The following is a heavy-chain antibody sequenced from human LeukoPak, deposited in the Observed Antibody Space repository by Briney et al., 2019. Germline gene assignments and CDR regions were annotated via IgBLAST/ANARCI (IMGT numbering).Heavy chain of an antibody. CDR3: ARAAQRPDLPSSRWFDP. J-gene: IGHJ5*02. CDR1: GGSISSSSYY. D-gene: IGHD6-6*01. CDR2: IYYSGNT. Sequence: SETLSLTCTVSGGSISSSSYYWGWIRQPPGKGLEWIGSIYYSGNTYYNPSLKSRVTVSVDTSKNRFSLKLTSVTAADAAVYSCARAAQRPDLPSSRWFDPWCQATLVNVSS. V-gene: IGHV4-39*01.